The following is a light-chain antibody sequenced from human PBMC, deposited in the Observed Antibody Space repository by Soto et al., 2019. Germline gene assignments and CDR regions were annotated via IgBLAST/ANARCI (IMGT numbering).Light chain of an antibody. J-gene: IGLJ3*02. CDR3: AAWDDSLRVGV. Sequence: QAVVTQPPSASGTPGQRVTISCSGSSSNIGSNYVYWYQQLPGTAPKLLIYRNNQRPSGVPDRFSGSKSGTSASLAISGLRSEDEADYYCAAWDDSLRVGVFGGGTKVTVL. V-gene: IGLV1-47*01. CDR2: RNN. CDR1: SSNIGSNY.